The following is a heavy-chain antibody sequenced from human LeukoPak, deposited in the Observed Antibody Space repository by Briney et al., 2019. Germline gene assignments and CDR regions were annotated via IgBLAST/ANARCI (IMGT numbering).Heavy chain of an antibody. CDR2: ISYDGNNE. D-gene: IGHD3-22*01. V-gene: IGHV3-30*18. CDR1: GFTFSSYG. Sequence: GGSLRLSCAASGFTFSSYGMHWVRQAPGKGLEWVAVISYDGNNENYADSVKGRFTISRDNSKNTLYLQMNSLRAEDTAVYYCAKDTYYLDSSGYYTFDYWGRGTLVTVSS. J-gene: IGHJ4*02. CDR3: AKDTYYLDSSGYYTFDY.